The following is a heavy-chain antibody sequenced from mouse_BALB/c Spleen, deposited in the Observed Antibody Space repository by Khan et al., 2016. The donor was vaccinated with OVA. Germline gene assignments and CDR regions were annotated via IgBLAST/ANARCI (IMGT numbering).Heavy chain of an antibody. V-gene: IGHV1S56*01. D-gene: IGHD1-1*01. J-gene: IGHJ1*01. Sequence: QVQLKQSGPELVKPGASVKMSCKASGYTFRTYYIHWVKQRPGQGLEWIGWIYPGDGRTKYNEKFKGKTTLTAEKSPSLVYMLLSSLTSEDSAIYFCAISYYGSFWYFDVWGAGTTVTVSS. CDR1: GYTFRTYY. CDR2: IYPGDGRT. CDR3: AISYYGSFWYFDV.